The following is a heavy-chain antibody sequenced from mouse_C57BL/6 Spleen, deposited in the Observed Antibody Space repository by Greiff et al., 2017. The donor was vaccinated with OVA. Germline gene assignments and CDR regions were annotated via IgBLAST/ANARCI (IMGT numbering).Heavy chain of an antibody. CDR3: ARAYDGSSSFAY. CDR2: IDPSDSYT. CDR1: GYTFTSYW. J-gene: IGHJ3*01. V-gene: IGHV1-69*01. Sequence: QVQLQQPGAELVMPGASVKLSCKASGYTFTSYWMHWVKQRPGQGLEWIGEIDPSDSYTNYNQKFKGKSTLTVDKSSSTAYMQLSSLTSEDSAVYYWARAYDGSSSFAYRGQGTLVTVSA. D-gene: IGHD1-1*01.